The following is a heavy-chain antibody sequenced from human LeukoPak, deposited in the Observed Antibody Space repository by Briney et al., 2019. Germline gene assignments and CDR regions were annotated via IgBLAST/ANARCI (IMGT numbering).Heavy chain of an antibody. J-gene: IGHJ4*02. CDR1: GGTFISYA. Sequence: ASVKVSCKASGGTFISYAISWVRQAPGQGLEWMGGIIPIFGTANYAQKFQGRVTITADESTSTAYMELSSLRSEDTAVYYCARDFDYGGNSFDYWGQGTLVTVSS. V-gene: IGHV1-69*13. CDR3: ARDFDYGGNSFDY. D-gene: IGHD4-23*01. CDR2: IIPIFGTA.